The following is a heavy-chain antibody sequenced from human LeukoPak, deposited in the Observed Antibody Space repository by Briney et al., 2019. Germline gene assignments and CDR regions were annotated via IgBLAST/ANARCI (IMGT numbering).Heavy chain of an antibody. CDR3: ARESTMVRGVMDY. CDR2: IIPIFGTA. V-gene: IGHV1-69*01. CDR1: GGTFSSYA. J-gene: IGHJ4*02. D-gene: IGHD3-10*01. Sequence: SVKVSCKASGGTFSSYAISWVRQAPGQGLEWMGGIIPIFGTANYAQKFQGRVTITADESTSTAYMELSSLRSEDMAVYYCARESTMVRGVMDYWGQGTLVTVSS.